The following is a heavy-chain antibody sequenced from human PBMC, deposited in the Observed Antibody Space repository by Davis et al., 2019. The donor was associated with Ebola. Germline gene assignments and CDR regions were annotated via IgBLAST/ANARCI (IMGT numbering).Heavy chain of an antibody. D-gene: IGHD1-14*01. CDR3: ARERYPTTYYFDY. CDR1: GGSISSYY. CDR2: IYYSGST. Sequence: PSETLSLTCTVSGGSISSYYWSWIRQPPGKGLEWIGYIYYSGSTNYNPSLKSRVTISVDTSKNQFSLKLSSVTAADTAVYYCARERYPTTYYFDYWGQGTLVTVSS. V-gene: IGHV4-59*01. J-gene: IGHJ4*02.